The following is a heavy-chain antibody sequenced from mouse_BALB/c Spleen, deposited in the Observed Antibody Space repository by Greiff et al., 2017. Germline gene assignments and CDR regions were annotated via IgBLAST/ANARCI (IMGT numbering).Heavy chain of an antibody. Sequence: EVQGVESGAELVKPGASVKLSCTASGFNIKDTYMHWVKQRPEQGLEWIGRIDPANGNTKYDPKFQGKATITADTSSNTAYLQLSSLTSEDTAVYYCARFYYGYDKAMDYWGQGTSVTVSS. CDR3: ARFYYGYDKAMDY. CDR1: GFNIKDTY. D-gene: IGHD2-2*01. J-gene: IGHJ4*01. V-gene: IGHV14-3*02. CDR2: IDPANGNT.